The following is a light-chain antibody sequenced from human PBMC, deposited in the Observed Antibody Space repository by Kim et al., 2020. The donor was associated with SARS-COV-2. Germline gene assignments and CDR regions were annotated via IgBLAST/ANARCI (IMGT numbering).Light chain of an antibody. CDR3: QAWDSTTAVV. CDR2: QDS. Sequence: ELTQPPSVSVSPGQTASITCSGDKLGDKYACWYQQKPGQSPVLVIYQDSKRPSGIPERFSGSNSGNTATLTISGTQAMDEADYYCQAWDSTTAVVFGG. J-gene: IGLJ2*01. V-gene: IGLV3-1*01. CDR1: KLGDKY.